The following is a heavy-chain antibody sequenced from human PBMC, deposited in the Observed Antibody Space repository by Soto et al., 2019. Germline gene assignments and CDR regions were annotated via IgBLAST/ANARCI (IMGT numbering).Heavy chain of an antibody. J-gene: IGHJ4*02. CDR3: ARSTIFGVVILDY. CDR2: IYYSGST. CDR1: GGSISSSSYY. D-gene: IGHD3-3*01. V-gene: IGHV4-39*01. Sequence: SETLSLTCTVSGGSISSSSYYWGWIRQPPGKGLEWIGSIYYSGSTYYNPSLKSRVTISVDTSKNQFSLKLSSVTAADTAVYYCARSTIFGVVILDYWGQGTLVTVSS.